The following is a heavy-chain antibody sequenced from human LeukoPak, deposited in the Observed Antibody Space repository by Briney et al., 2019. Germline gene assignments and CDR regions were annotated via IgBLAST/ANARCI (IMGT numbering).Heavy chain of an antibody. CDR2: IYYSGNT. Sequence: SETLSLTCTVSGVSISSSNSYWGWIRQPPGKGLEWIGSIYYSGNTYYNASLKSQVSISIDTSKNQFSLRLTSGTAADTAVYYCARHEEIWFGRNGYMDVWGKGTTVTISS. CDR3: ARHEEIWFGRNGYMDV. D-gene: IGHD3-10*01. CDR1: GVSISSSNSY. J-gene: IGHJ6*03. V-gene: IGHV4-39*01.